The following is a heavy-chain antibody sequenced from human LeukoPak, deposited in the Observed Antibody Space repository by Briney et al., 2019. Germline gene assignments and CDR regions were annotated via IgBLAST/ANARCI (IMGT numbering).Heavy chain of an antibody. Sequence: ASVKVSCKASGYTFTGYYMHWVRQTPGQGLEWMGWINPNSGGTNYAQKFQGRVTMTRDTSISTAYMELSRLRSDDTAVYYCRVYYYDSSGYSQTDAFDIWGQGTMVTVSS. J-gene: IGHJ3*02. V-gene: IGHV1-2*02. D-gene: IGHD3-22*01. CDR3: RVYYYDSSGYSQTDAFDI. CDR2: INPNSGGT. CDR1: GYTFTGYY.